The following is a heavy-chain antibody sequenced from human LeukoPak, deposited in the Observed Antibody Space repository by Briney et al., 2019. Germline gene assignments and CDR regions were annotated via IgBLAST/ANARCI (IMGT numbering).Heavy chain of an antibody. CDR1: GYTFTSYG. CDR3: ARVLVKTRGNYFHDDY. D-gene: IGHD2/OR15-2a*01. CDR2: ISAYDDKR. Sequence: ASVKVSCKASGYTFTSYGICWARQAPGQGLEWMGWISAYDDKRNSVQRFQDRITMTTDTSTSTSYLELRNLGSDDTAVYYCARVLVKTRGNYFHDDYWGQGTLVTVSS. J-gene: IGHJ4*02. V-gene: IGHV1-18*01.